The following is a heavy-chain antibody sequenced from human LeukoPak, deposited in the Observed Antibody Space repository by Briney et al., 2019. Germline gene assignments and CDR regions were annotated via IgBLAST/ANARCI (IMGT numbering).Heavy chain of an antibody. CDR3: AKDRESGSYYVARYYFDY. CDR2: ISGSGGST. J-gene: IGHJ4*02. D-gene: IGHD1-26*01. V-gene: IGHV3-23*01. CDR1: GFTFSSYA. Sequence: GGSLGLSCAASGFTFSSYAMSWVRQAPGKGLEWVSAISGSGGSTYYADSVKGRFTISRDNSKNTLYLQMNSLRAEDTAVYYCAKDRESGSYYVARYYFDYWGQGTLVTVSS.